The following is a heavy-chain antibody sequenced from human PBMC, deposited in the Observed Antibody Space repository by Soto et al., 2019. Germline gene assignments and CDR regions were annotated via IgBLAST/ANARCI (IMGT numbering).Heavy chain of an antibody. CDR2: ISYDGDHK. Sequence: GGSLRLSCAASGFSFSTYAMHWVRQTPGKGLEWVAVISYDGDHKYYTDSVKGRFTISRDNSKNTLYLLMNSLRSEDTAIYYCARDPSPQDNAYLNGYFHFDYWGQGTLLTVSS. J-gene: IGHJ4*01. CDR3: ARDPSPQDNAYLNGYFHFDY. D-gene: IGHD3-9*01. CDR1: GFSFSTYA. V-gene: IGHV3-30-3*01.